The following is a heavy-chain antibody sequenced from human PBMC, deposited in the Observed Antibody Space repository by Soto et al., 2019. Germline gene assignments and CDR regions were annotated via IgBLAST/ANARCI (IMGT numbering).Heavy chain of an antibody. CDR3: ARDLSYYDILTGPHNWFDP. CDR2: IYYSGST. J-gene: IGHJ5*02. D-gene: IGHD3-9*01. V-gene: IGHV4-59*01. Sequence: SETLSLTCTVSGGSISSYYWSWIRQPPGKGLEWIGYIYYSGSTNYNPSLKSRVTISVDTSKNQFSLKLSSVTAADTAVYYCARDLSYYDILTGPHNWFDPWGQGTLVTVSS. CDR1: GGSISSYY.